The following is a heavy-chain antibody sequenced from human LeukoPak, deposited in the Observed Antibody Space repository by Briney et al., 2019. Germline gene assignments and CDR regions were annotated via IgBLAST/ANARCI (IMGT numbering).Heavy chain of an antibody. V-gene: IGHV3-21*01. D-gene: IGHD1-7*01. CDR2: ISSSSSYI. Sequence: GGSLRLSCAASGFTFSSYSMNWVRQAPGKGLEWVSSISSSSSYIYYADSVKGRFTISRDNAKNSLYLQMNSLRAEDTAVYYCARAPHNWNYVIDYWGQGTLVTVSS. CDR1: GFTFSSYS. J-gene: IGHJ4*02. CDR3: ARAPHNWNYVIDY.